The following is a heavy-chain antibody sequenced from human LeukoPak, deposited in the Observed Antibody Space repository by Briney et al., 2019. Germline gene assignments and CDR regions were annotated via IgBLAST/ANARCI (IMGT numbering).Heavy chain of an antibody. Sequence: KPSETLSLTCTVSGGSISSYYWTWIRQPPGKGLEWIGYVYYSGSTNYNPSLKSRVTISVDTSKNQFSLKLSSVTAADTAVYYCARDKAYYGSGSYPDYWGQGTLVTVSS. D-gene: IGHD3-10*01. J-gene: IGHJ4*02. V-gene: IGHV4-59*12. CDR1: GGSISSYY. CDR3: ARDKAYYGSGSYPDY. CDR2: VYYSGST.